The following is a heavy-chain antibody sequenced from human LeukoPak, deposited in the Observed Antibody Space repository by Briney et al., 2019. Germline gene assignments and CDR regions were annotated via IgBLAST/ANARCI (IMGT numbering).Heavy chain of an antibody. Sequence: GGSLRLSCAASGFTFRSYSMNWVRQAPGKGLEWVSSISSSSSYIYYADSVKGRFTIYRDNAKNSLYLQMNSLRAEDTAVYYCARGDYSGAGSYYNVDYRGQGTLVTVSS. V-gene: IGHV3-21*01. CDR3: ARGDYSGAGSYYNVDY. CDR1: GFTFRSYS. CDR2: ISSSSSYI. J-gene: IGHJ4*02. D-gene: IGHD3-10*01.